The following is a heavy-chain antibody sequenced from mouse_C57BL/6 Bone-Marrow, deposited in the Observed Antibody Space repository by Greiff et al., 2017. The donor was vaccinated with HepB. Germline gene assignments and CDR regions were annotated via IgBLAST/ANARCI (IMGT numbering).Heavy chain of an antibody. CDR1: GYTFTSYG. J-gene: IGHJ3*01. CDR3: ARGYYYGSSPFAY. Sequence: VMLVESGAELARPGASVKLSCKASGYTFTSYGISWVKQRTGQGLEWIGEIYPRSGNTYYNEKFKGKATLTADKSSSTAYMELRSLTSEDSAVYFCARGYYYGSSPFAYWGQGTLVTVSA. D-gene: IGHD1-1*01. CDR2: IYPRSGNT. V-gene: IGHV1-81*01.